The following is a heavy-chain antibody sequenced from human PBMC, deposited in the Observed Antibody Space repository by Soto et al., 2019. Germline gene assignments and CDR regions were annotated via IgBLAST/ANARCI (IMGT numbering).Heavy chain of an antibody. CDR1: GVSISSGDEY. J-gene: IGHJ4*01. CDR3: VRARRDQYFGP. D-gene: IGHD2-21*02. CDR2: THYNGHA. Sequence: SETLSLTCRVSGVSISSGDEYWSWVRQPPGKGLEWIGYTHYNGHAYYNPSLQSRLAISIDTSKNQFSLKVTSVTAADTAVYYRVRARRDQYFGPWGQGTPGTLSS. V-gene: IGHV4-30-4*01.